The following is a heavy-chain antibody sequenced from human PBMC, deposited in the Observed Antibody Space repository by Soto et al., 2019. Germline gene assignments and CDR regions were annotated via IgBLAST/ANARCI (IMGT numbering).Heavy chain of an antibody. CDR3: ARVGVWELLPLPYYYGMDV. CDR1: GYTFTSYA. CDR2: INAGNGKT. J-gene: IGHJ6*02. V-gene: IGHV1-3*01. D-gene: IGHD1-26*01. Sequence: ASVKVSCKASGYTFTSYAMHWVRQAPGQRLEWMGGINAGNGKTKYSQKFQGRVTITADESTSTAYMELSSLRSEDTAVYYCARVGVWELLPLPYYYGMDVWGQGTTVTVSS.